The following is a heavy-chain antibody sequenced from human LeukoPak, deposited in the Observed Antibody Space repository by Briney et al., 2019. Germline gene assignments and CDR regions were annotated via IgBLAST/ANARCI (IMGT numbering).Heavy chain of an antibody. D-gene: IGHD3-22*01. V-gene: IGHV4-59*01. J-gene: IGHJ4*02. CDR2: IDYSGCSGIT. CDR3: ARSSSGRTTPGY. Sequence: SSETLSLTCTVSGRSINNYYWSWIRQSPGKGLEWIGYIDYSGCSGITNYNPSFNSRLTISVDMSKNQFYLNLNSVAAADTAVYSSARSSSGRTTPGYWGQGTLVTVSS. CDR1: GRSINNYY.